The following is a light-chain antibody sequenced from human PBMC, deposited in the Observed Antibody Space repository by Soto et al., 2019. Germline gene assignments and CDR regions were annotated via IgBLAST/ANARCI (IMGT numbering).Light chain of an antibody. Sequence: EIVMTQSPVTLSVSPGERSTLSCSSSQSVSSNLAWYQQKPGQAPSLLIYGAFTRATGIPDRFSGSGSRTEFTLTISRLEPEDFAVYYCQQYGSSPRTFGQGTRVDIK. CDR2: GAF. CDR1: QSVSSN. J-gene: IGKJ1*01. CDR3: QQYGSSPRT. V-gene: IGKV3-20*01.